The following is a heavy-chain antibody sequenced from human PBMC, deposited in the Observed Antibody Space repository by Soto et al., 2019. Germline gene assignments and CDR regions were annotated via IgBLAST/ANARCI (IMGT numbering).Heavy chain of an antibody. D-gene: IGHD2-15*01. CDR1: GGSIRSANYS. CDR2: VHHTGST. V-gene: IGHV4-30-2*01. J-gene: IGHJ5*02. CDR3: AREVFSAGSSNWFDP. Sequence: LQLRESGSGLVKPSQTLSVTCAVSGGSIRSANYSWTWIRQPPGKALEWIGYVHHTGSTYYSQSIKSRVTISVDTSKNQFSLSLRSVTAADTAIYYCAREVFSAGSSNWFDPWGQGTLVTVSS.